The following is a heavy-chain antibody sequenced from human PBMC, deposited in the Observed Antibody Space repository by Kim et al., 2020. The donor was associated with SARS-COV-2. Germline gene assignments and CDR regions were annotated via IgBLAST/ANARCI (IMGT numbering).Heavy chain of an antibody. CDR1: GGSISSYY. Sequence: SETLSLTCTVSGGSISSYYWSWIRQPAGKGLEWIGRIYTSGSTNYNPSLKSRVTMSVDTSKNQFSLKLSSVTAADTAVYYCARDGTFGYSGYAALYYGDYYGMDVWGQGTTVTVSS. CDR3: ARDGTFGYSGYAALYYGDYYGMDV. CDR2: IYTSGST. V-gene: IGHV4-4*07. D-gene: IGHD5-12*01. J-gene: IGHJ6*02.